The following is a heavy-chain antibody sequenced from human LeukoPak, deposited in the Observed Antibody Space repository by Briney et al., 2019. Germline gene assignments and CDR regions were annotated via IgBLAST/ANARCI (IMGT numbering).Heavy chain of an antibody. Sequence: PSETLSLTCTVSGGSISSYYWTWIRQPAGKGLEWIGRMYTSGSTNYNPSLKSRVSISVDKSKNQFSLKLSSVTAADTAVYYCARETRSSLGACSSASCPTYFDVWGRGTLVTVSP. J-gene: IGHJ2*01. V-gene: IGHV4-4*07. D-gene: IGHD2-2*01. CDR3: ARETRSSLGACSSASCPTYFDV. CDR1: GGSISSYY. CDR2: MYTSGST.